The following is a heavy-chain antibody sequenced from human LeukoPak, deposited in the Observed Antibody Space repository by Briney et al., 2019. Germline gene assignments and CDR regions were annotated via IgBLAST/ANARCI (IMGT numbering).Heavy chain of an antibody. CDR2: ISSDGSNQ. CDR3: AQDRSGLNWYFDL. CDR1: GFTFSNYG. Sequence: GRSLRLSCAASGFTFSNYGMHWVRQAPGKGLEWVAIISSDGSNQYYTDSVKGRFTISRDNSKNTLYLQINSLRAEDTAVYFCAQDRSGLNWYFDLWGRGTLVTASS. D-gene: IGHD6-19*01. V-gene: IGHV3-30*18. J-gene: IGHJ2*01.